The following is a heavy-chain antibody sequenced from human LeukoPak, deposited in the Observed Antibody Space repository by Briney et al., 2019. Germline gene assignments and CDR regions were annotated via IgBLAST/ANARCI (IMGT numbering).Heavy chain of an antibody. CDR2: MNPNSGNT. D-gene: IGHD5-12*01. CDR1: GYTFTSYD. Sequence: ASVKVTCKASGYTFTSYDINWVRQATGQGLEWMGWMNPNSGNTGYAQKFQGRVTMTRNTSISTAYMELSSLRSEDTAVYYCARVRGDSGYDPIDYWGQGTLVTVSS. V-gene: IGHV1-8*01. CDR3: ARVRGDSGYDPIDY. J-gene: IGHJ4*02.